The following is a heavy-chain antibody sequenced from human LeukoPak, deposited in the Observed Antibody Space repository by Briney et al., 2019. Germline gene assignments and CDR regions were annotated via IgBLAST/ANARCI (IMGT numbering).Heavy chain of an antibody. CDR1: GFTFSTHT. J-gene: IGHJ4*02. D-gene: IGHD5-18*01. Sequence: GGSLRLSCAASGFTFSTHTMSWVRQAPGKGLEWVSVIYSGGSTYYADSVKGRFTISRDNSKNTLYLQMNSLRAEDTAVYYCAKDDTWIQLWFVFDYWGQGTLVTVSS. V-gene: IGHV3-23*03. CDR2: IYSGGST. CDR3: AKDDTWIQLWFVFDY.